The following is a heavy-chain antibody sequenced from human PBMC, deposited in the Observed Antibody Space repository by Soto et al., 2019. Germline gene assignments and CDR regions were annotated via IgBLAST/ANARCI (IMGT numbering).Heavy chain of an antibody. CDR2: IKQDGSQN. CDR1: VFTFSNYW. V-gene: IGHV3-7*01. Sequence: PGWSLRLACASSVFTFSNYWMSWVRQAPGKGLEWVANIKQDGSQNYYVDSVKGRFTTSRDNTKNSFYLQMNSLRAEDTAVYYCARDHINGWKFDYWGRGTLVTVSS. D-gene: IGHD6-19*01. CDR3: ARDHINGWKFDY. J-gene: IGHJ4*02.